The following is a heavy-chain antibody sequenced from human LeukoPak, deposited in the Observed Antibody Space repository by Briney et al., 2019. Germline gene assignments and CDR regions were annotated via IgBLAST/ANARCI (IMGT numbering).Heavy chain of an antibody. CDR3: ARRRSAAASIAAAGTIRIDWYFDL. CDR2: INHSGST. V-gene: IGHV4-34*01. D-gene: IGHD6-13*01. CDR1: GGSFSGYY. Sequence: SETLSLTCAVYGGSFSGYYWSWIRQPPGKGLEWIGEINHSGSTNYNPSLKSRVTISVDTSKNQFSLKLSSVTAADTAVYYCARRRSAAASIAAAGTIRIDWYFDLWGHGTLVTVSS. J-gene: IGHJ2*01.